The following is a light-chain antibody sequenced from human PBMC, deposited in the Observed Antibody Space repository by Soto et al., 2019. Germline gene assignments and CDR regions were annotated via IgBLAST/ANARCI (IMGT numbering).Light chain of an antibody. CDR1: YSIMSW. CDR3: QQYNSYPWT. Sequence: DVQMTQSPSTLSASVGDRVTITCRASYSIMSWLAWYQQKPGKAPKLLIYDASSLESGVPSRFSGSGSGTEFTLTISSLQPDDFATYYCQQYNSYPWTFGQGTKVDIK. J-gene: IGKJ1*01. V-gene: IGKV1-5*01. CDR2: DAS.